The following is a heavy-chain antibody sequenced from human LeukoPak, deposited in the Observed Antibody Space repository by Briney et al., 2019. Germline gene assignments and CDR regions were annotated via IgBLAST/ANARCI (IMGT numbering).Heavy chain of an antibody. CDR3: VREYSSSSGRAFDI. V-gene: IGHV3-74*01. CDR2: ISTDGSST. J-gene: IGHJ3*02. Sequence: PGGSLRLSCAASGFTFSSYWMHWVRQAPGKGLVWVSRISTDGSSTNSADSVKGRFTISRDNAKNTLYLQMNSLRAEDTAVYYCVREYSSSSGRAFDIWGQGTMVTVSS. D-gene: IGHD6-6*01. CDR1: GFTFSSYW.